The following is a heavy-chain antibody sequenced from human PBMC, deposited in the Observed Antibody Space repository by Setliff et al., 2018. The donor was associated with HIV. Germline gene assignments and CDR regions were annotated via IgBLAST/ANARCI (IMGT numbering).Heavy chain of an antibody. Sequence: ETLSLTCPVSGGSISSYYWSWIRQPAGKGLEWIGHIYTSGSTNYNPSLKSRVTMSVDTSKNQFSLKLSSVTAADTAVYYCARDVPWGDYYYYMDVWGKGTTVTVSS. CDR1: GGSISSYY. CDR2: IYTSGST. V-gene: IGHV4-4*07. CDR3: ARDVPWGDYYYYMDV. J-gene: IGHJ6*03. D-gene: IGHD3-16*01.